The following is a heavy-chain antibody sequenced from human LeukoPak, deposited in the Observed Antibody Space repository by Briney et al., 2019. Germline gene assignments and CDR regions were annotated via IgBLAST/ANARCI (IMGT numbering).Heavy chain of an antibody. CDR1: GGSISSDY. J-gene: IGHJ6*03. CDR3: ARVTQYAYYYYYMDV. V-gene: IGHV4-59*01. D-gene: IGHD4-11*01. Sequence: SETLSLTCTVPGGSISSDYWSWIRQPPGKGLEWIGYIYYSGSTNYNPSLKSRVTISVDTSKNQFSLKLSSVTAADTAVYYCARVTQYAYYYYYMDVWGKGTTVTVSS. CDR2: IYYSGST.